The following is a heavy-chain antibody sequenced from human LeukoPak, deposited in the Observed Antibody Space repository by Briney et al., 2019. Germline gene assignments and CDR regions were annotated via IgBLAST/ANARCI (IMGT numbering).Heavy chain of an antibody. D-gene: IGHD6-19*01. CDR2: IKPDGSDT. CDR3: AKDLQWLALYYFDY. CDR1: GFTFTTHW. J-gene: IGHJ4*02. Sequence: GGPLRLSCGASGFTFTTHWIHWVRQAPGKGLVWVSRIKPDGSDTNYADSVKGRFTISRDNAKNTVYLQMNSLRAEDTAVYYCAKDLQWLALYYFDYWGQGTLVTVSS. V-gene: IGHV3-74*01.